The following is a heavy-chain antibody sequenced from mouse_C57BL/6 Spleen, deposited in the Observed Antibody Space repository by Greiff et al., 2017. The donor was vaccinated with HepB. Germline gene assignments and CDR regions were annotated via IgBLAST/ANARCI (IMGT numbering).Heavy chain of an antibody. Sequence: QVQLQQSGAELVRPGASVTLSCRASGYTFTDYEMHWVKQTPVHGLEWIGAIDPETGGTAYNQKFKGKAILTADKSSSTAYMELRSLTSEDSAVYYWTRATTMVTTDYFDYWGQGTTLTVSS. CDR1: GYTFTDYE. CDR3: TRATTMVTTDYFDY. D-gene: IGHD2-2*01. J-gene: IGHJ2*01. CDR2: IDPETGGT. V-gene: IGHV1-15*01.